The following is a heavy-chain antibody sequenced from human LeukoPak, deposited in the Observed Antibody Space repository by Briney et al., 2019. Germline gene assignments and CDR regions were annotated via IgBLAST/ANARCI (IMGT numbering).Heavy chain of an antibody. D-gene: IGHD1-26*01. J-gene: IGHJ4*02. V-gene: IGHV3-21*01. CDR2: ISSSSSYI. Sequence: PGGSLRLSCAASGFTFSSYSMNWVRQAPGKGLEWVSSISSSSSYIYYADSVKGRFTISRDNAKNSLYLQMNSLRAEDTAVYYCASLTDIEAGAVRYWGQGTLVTVSS. CDR3: ASLTDIEAGAVRY. CDR1: GFTFSSYS.